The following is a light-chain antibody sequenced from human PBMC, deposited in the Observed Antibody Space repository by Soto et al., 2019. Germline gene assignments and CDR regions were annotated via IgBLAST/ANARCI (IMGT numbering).Light chain of an antibody. CDR3: SSYTSSSSVV. J-gene: IGLJ1*01. Sequence: QSALTQPASVSGSAGQSITISCTGKSSDVGGYNYVSWYQQHPGKAPKLMIYDVSNRPSGVSNRFSGSKSGNTASLTISGLQAEDEADYYCSSYTSSSSVVFGTGTKVTVL. V-gene: IGLV2-14*01. CDR1: SSDVGGYNY. CDR2: DVS.